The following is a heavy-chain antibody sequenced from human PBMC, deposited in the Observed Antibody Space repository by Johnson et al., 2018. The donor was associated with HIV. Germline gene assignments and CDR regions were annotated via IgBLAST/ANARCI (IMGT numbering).Heavy chain of an antibody. CDR2: ISYDGSNK. V-gene: IGHV3-33*05. Sequence: VQLVESGGGVVQPGRSLRLSCAVSGFTFSTYGMHWVRQGPGKGLEWVAVISYDGSNKYYADSVKGRFTISRDNSKNTLYLQMNNLRVDDTGVYYCARDGDSQQLPLGDAFDVWGHGTLVTVSS. CDR1: GFTFSTYG. CDR3: ARDGDSQQLPLGDAFDV. J-gene: IGHJ3*01. D-gene: IGHD6-13*01.